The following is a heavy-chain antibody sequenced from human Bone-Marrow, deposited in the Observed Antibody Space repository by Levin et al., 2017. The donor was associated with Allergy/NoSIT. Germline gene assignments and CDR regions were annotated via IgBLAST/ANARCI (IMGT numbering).Heavy chain of an antibody. CDR2: ISYDGSNK. J-gene: IGHJ5*02. Sequence: GESLKISCAASGFTFSSYAMHWVRQAPGKGLEWVAVISYDGSNKYYADSVKGRFTISRDNSKNTLYLQMNSLRAEDTAVYYCARSAEPDRRFRFDPWGQGTLVTVSS. V-gene: IGHV3-30*04. CDR1: GFTFSSYA. D-gene: IGHD1-14*01. CDR3: ARSAEPDRRFRFDP.